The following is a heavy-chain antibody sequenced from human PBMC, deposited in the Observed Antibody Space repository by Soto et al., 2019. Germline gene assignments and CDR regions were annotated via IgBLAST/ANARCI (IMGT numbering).Heavy chain of an antibody. D-gene: IGHD1-1*01. Sequence: YADSVKGRFTISRDNAKNSLSLQMNSLTAEDTAVYYCARDAGLYTPEPNYYYYFAMDVWGQGTTVTVSS. V-gene: IGHV3-21*01. CDR3: ARDAGLYTPEPNYYYYFAMDV. J-gene: IGHJ6*02.